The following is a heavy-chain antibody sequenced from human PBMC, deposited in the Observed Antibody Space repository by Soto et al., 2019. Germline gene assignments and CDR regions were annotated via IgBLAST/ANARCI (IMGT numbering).Heavy chain of an antibody. Sequence: QVQLEQSGAEVKKPGSSVKVSCKASGGTLSDHGVAWLRQAPGQGLEWMGGTIPVFNTAKYAQKFQGRVTVTEVKFTNIAYMELSSLRSEDTAFYFCARGVYGSGNYYTVPSAFDIWGQGTMVIVSS. J-gene: IGHJ3*02. CDR3: ARGVYGSGNYYTVPSAFDI. CDR2: TIPVFNTA. D-gene: IGHD3-10*01. CDR1: GGTLSDHG. V-gene: IGHV1-69*06.